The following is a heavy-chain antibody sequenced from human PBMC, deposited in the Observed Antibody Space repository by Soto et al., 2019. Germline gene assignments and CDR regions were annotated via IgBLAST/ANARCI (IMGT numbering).Heavy chain of an antibody. CDR1: GFTFSDSA. J-gene: IGHJ4*02. CDR3: TSRRDWTAVDPLDY. D-gene: IGHD5-18*01. CDR2: IRNKTNNYAT. Sequence: PGGSLRLSCAASGFTFSDSAMHWVRQASGKGLEWVGRIRNKTNNYATAYTASVKGRFTISRDDSKNTVYLQMNSLKIDDTAVYYCTSRRDWTAVDPLDYWGQGTLVTSPQ. V-gene: IGHV3-73*01.